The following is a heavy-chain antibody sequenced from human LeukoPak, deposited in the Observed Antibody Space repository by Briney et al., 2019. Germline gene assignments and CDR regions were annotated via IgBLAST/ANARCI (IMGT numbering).Heavy chain of an antibody. Sequence: GGSLRLSCAASGFTFRTFGMHWVRQAPGKGLEWVAIIWYDGINKYCADSVKGRFTISRDNSKNTLYLQMNSLRAEDTAVYYCARDYYDSSGQLHAGAHAFDIWGQGQWSPSL. V-gene: IGHV3-33*01. CDR1: GFTFRTFG. D-gene: IGHD3-22*01. CDR2: IWYDGINK. J-gene: IGHJ3*02. CDR3: ARDYYDSSGQLHAGAHAFDI.